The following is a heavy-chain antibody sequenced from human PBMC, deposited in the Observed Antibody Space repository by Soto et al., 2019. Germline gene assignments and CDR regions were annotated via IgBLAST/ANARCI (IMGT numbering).Heavy chain of an antibody. CDR3: AKDRDYPRDQFHY. V-gene: IGHV3-23*01. CDR2: ISANGQGI. Sequence: GGSLRLSCTASGFTFTYYAFSWVRQAPGKGLEWVSAISANGQGIYYADSVRGRFTISRDNSKNTVFLHMNSLRAEDTAVYYCAKDRDYPRDQFHYWGQGTLVTVSS. D-gene: IGHD2-2*01. CDR1: GFTFTYYA. J-gene: IGHJ4*02.